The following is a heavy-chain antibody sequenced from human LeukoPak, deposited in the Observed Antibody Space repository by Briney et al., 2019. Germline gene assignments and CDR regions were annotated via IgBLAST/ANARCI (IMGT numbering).Heavy chain of an antibody. CDR1: GFTFSSYW. CDR3: ARAGYSSGWYRGKYYYYGMDV. CDR2: IKEDGSGK. V-gene: IGHV3-7*03. J-gene: IGHJ6*02. Sequence: GGSLRLSCAATGFTFSSYWMTWVRQAPGKGLEWVANIKEDGSGKYYVDSVKGRITISRDNAKNSLYLQMNSLRAEDTAVYYCARAGYSSGWYRGKYYYYGMDVWGQGTTVTVSS. D-gene: IGHD6-19*01.